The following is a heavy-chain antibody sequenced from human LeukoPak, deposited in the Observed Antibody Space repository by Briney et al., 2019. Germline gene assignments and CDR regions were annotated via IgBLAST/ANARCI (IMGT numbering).Heavy chain of an antibody. V-gene: IGHV5-51*01. D-gene: IGHD2-15*01. CDR3: ALSPRGYCSGGTCYIGY. J-gene: IGHJ4*02. CDR1: GYSFANYW. CDR2: IYPGGSDT. Sequence: GESLKISCKGSGYSFANYWIGWVRQMPGKGLEWMGIIYPGGSDTRYNPSFQGQVTISADKSISTAYLSWSSLKASDTAMYYCALSPRGYCSGGTCYIGYWGQGTLVTVSS.